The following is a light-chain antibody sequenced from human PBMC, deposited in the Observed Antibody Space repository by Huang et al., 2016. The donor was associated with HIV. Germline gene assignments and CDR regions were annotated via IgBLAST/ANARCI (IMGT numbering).Light chain of an antibody. V-gene: IGKV3-11*01. J-gene: IGKJ3*01. CDR3: QQRSNWPPFT. CDR1: QKINTY. CDR2: DAS. Sequence: EILLTQSPATLSLSPGESATLSCKASQKINTYLAWYQQKPGQAPRLLIYDASTRAPDTPARFRGSGSGTDFTLTITNLEPEDFAVYFCQQRSNWPPFTFGPGTKVDRK.